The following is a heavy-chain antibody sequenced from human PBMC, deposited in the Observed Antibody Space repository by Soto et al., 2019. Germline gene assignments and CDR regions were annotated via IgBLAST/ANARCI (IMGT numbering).Heavy chain of an antibody. V-gene: IGHV4-39*01. CDR1: GGSISSSSFH. CDR3: ARTRAVWFDP. D-gene: IGHD6-19*01. CDR2: IYYSGST. Sequence: SETLSLTCTVSGGSISSSSFHWGWIRQPPGKGLEWIGSIYYSGSTYYNPSLKSRVTISVDTSKNQFSLKLSSVTAADTAVYYCARTRAVWFDPWGQGTLVTVSS. J-gene: IGHJ5*02.